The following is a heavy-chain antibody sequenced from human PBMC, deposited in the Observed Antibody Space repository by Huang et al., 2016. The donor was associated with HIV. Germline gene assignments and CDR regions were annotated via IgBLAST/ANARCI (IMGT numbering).Heavy chain of an antibody. Sequence: QGQLVESGGGVVRPWRSLRLSCAASGFSFSNYAMHWVRQGAGKRVDVVTFKSNDGTTTYYANSVKGRVTISRDKFKNTLYLQMNRLRGDDTAVYYCTREYTVAGAFDIWGQGTMVTVSS. V-gene: IGHV3-30-3*01. CDR2: KSNDGTTT. CDR3: TREYTVAGAFDI. CDR1: GFSFSNYA. J-gene: IGHJ3*02. D-gene: IGHD5-12*01.